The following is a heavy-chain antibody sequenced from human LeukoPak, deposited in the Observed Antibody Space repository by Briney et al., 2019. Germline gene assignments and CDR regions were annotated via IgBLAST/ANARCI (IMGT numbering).Heavy chain of an antibody. J-gene: IGHJ4*02. CDR2: ISGSGGST. CDR1: GFTFSSYA. Sequence: GGSLRLSCAASGFTFSSYAMSWVRQAPGKGLEWVSAISGSGGSTYYADSVKGRFTISRDNSKNTLYLQMNSLRAEDTAVYYCAKVTLPASSGYYYFDYWGQGTLVTVSS. D-gene: IGHD3-22*01. CDR3: AKVTLPASSGYYYFDY. V-gene: IGHV3-23*01.